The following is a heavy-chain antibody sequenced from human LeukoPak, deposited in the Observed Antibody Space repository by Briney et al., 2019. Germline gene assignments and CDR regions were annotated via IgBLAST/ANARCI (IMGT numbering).Heavy chain of an antibody. V-gene: IGHV3-30-3*01. CDR1: GFTFSSYA. J-gene: IGHJ1*01. CDR2: ISYDGSNK. D-gene: IGHD6-13*01. Sequence: GGSLRLSCAASGFTFSSYAMHWVRQAPGKGLEWVAVISYDGSNKYYADSVKGRFTISRDNSKNTLYLQMNSLRAEDTAVYYCARGLSGIAAAGYFQHWGQGTLVTVSS. CDR3: ARGLSGIAAAGYFQH.